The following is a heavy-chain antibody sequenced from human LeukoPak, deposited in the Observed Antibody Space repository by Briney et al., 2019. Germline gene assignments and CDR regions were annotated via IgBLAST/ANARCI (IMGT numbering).Heavy chain of an antibody. CDR2: IYHSGST. D-gene: IGHD6-13*01. V-gene: IGHV4-4*02. CDR1: GGSISSSNW. CDR3: ARGSRYSSSWYFGY. Sequence: SETLSLTCAVSGGSISSSNWWSWVRQPPGKGLEWIGEIYHSGSTNYNPSLKSRVTISVDKSKNQFSLKLSSVTAADTAVYYCARGSRYSSSWYFGYWGQGTLVTVSS. J-gene: IGHJ4*02.